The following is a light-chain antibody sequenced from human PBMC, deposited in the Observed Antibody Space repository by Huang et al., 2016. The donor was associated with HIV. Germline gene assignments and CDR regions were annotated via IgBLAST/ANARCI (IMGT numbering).Light chain of an antibody. V-gene: IGKV3-15*01. CDR2: AAA. CDR3: QQHNTWPRT. J-gene: IGKJ1*01. CDR1: QSVGTN. Sequence: EIVMTQSPATLSVSPGQRATLSCRTSQSVGTNFAWYQQRRGQPPRLLIYAAATRATGIPARFSGGGSGTEFTLTVSSLQSEDFAVYYCQQHNTWPRTFGQGTRV.